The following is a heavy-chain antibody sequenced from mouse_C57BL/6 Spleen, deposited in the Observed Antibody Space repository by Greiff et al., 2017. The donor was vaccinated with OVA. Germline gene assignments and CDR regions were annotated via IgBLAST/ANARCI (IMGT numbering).Heavy chain of an antibody. V-gene: IGHV7-3*01. D-gene: IGHD2-2*01. Sequence: EVQGVESGGGLVQPGGSLSLSCAASGFTFTDYYMSWVRQPPGKALEWLGFIRNKANGYTTEYSASVKGRFTISRDNSQSILYLQMNALRAEDSATYYCARLIYYGYDEGYFDVWGTGTTVTVSS. CDR2: IRNKANGYTT. CDR1: GFTFTDYY. J-gene: IGHJ1*03. CDR3: ARLIYYGYDEGYFDV.